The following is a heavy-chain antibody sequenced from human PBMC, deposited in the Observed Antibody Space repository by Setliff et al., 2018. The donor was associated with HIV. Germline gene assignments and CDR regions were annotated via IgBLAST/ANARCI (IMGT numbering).Heavy chain of an antibody. D-gene: IGHD3-16*01. CDR1: GGSISSHF. Sequence: KPSETLSLTCTVSGGSISSHFWSWIRQPPGKGLEWIGTVSYSGSTNYNPSLKSRVTISVDTSENQFSLKLSSVTAADTAVYYCARRLGATVFYYFDYWGQGTLVTVPQ. V-gene: IGHV4-59*11. CDR3: ARRLGATVFYYFDY. J-gene: IGHJ4*02. CDR2: VSYSGST.